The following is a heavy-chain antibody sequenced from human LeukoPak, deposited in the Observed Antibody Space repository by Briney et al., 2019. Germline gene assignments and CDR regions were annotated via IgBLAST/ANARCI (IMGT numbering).Heavy chain of an antibody. Sequence: GESLKISCKGSGYSFTSYWIGWVRPMPGKGLEWMGIIYPGDSDTRYSPSFQGQVTISADKSISTAYLQWSSLKASDTAMYYCARRDSSVLTGMDVWGQGTTVTVSS. CDR1: GYSFTSYW. D-gene: IGHD6-19*01. CDR2: IYPGDSDT. CDR3: ARRDSSVLTGMDV. J-gene: IGHJ6*02. V-gene: IGHV5-51*01.